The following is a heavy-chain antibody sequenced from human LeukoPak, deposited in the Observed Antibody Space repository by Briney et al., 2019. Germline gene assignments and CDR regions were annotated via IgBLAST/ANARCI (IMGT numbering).Heavy chain of an antibody. V-gene: IGHV3-48*02. CDR2: ISTSSTSI. CDR1: GFTFRNYR. J-gene: IGHJ4*02. CDR3: ASSDDYGGNRFDY. Sequence: GGSLRLSCAASGFTFRNYRMNWVRQAPGKGLEWVSSISTSSTSIYYADSVRRRFTISRDNAKNSLFLQMDSLRDDDTAVYYCASSDDYGGNRFDYWGRGTLVTVSS. D-gene: IGHD4-23*01.